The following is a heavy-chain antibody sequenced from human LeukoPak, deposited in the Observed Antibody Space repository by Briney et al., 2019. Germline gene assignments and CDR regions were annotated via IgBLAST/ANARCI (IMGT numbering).Heavy chain of an antibody. CDR3: AREQWLGGRYFDY. J-gene: IGHJ4*02. Sequence: PSQTLSLTCAVSGGSISSGGYSWSWIRQPPGKGLEWIGYIYHSGSTYYNPSLKSRVTISVDRSKNQFSLKLSSVTAADTAVYYCAREQWLGGRYFDYWGQGTLVTVSS. V-gene: IGHV4-30-2*01. CDR2: IYHSGST. D-gene: IGHD6-19*01. CDR1: GGSISSGGYS.